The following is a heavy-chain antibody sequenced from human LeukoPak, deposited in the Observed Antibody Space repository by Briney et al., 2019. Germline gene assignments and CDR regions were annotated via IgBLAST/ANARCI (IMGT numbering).Heavy chain of an antibody. Sequence: GGSLRLSCAASGFTFNNAWMSWVRQAPGKGLEWVGRIKSKTDGGTTDYAAPVKGRFTISRDDSKNTLYLQMNSLRAEDTAVYYCANLLGRTGPNLHLQEWGQGTLVTVSS. D-gene: IGHD1-1*01. CDR2: IKSKTDGGTT. CDR3: ANLLGRTGPNLHLQE. J-gene: IGHJ4*02. V-gene: IGHV3-15*01. CDR1: GFTFNNAW.